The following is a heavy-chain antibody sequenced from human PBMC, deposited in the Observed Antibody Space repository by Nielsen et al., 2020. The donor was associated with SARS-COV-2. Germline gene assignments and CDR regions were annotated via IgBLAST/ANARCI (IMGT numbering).Heavy chain of an antibody. CDR3: ARTTVPSDAFDI. Sequence: GESLKISCQGSGYSFNKYWIGWLRQMPGKGLEWMGIIYPGDSDTRYSPSFQGQVTISADKSISTTYLQWRSLKASDTAMYYCARTTVPSDAFDIWGQGTMVTVSS. D-gene: IGHD4-17*01. CDR1: GYSFNKYW. J-gene: IGHJ3*02. V-gene: IGHV5-51*01. CDR2: IYPGDSDT.